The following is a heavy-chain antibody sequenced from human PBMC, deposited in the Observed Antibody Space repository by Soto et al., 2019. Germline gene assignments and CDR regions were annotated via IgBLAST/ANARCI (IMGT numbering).Heavy chain of an antibody. J-gene: IGHJ4*02. Sequence: EVQLLESGGGLVQPGGSLRLSCAASGFTFGSYAMTWVRQAPGKGLEWVSAIGGGGDSTYYADSVQGRFTISRDNSRTTVYLQMNSVRAEDTAVYYCAKVGVRYCSGGSCYFHYWGQGTLVTVSS. CDR2: IGGGGDST. CDR3: AKVGVRYCSGGSCYFHY. D-gene: IGHD2-15*01. CDR1: GFTFGSYA. V-gene: IGHV3-23*01.